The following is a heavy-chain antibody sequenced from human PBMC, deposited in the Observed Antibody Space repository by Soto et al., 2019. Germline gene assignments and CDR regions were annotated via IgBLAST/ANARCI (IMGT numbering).Heavy chain of an antibody. D-gene: IGHD2-15*01. CDR2: IYHTGST. J-gene: IGHJ5*02. CDR1: GASISSTNW. Sequence: QVQLQESGPRLVKPSGTLSLTCAVSGASISSTNWWTWVRQPPGKGLEWIGEIYHTGSTKYNPSLKSRVTISLDKSNNPVSLNLSSVTAADTAVYYCATLPPRIVVVVLPIPTWGQGTLVTVSS. V-gene: IGHV4-4*02. CDR3: ATLPPRIVVVVLPIPT.